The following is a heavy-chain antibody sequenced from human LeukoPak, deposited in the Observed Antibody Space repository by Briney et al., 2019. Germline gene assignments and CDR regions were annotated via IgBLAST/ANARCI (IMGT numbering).Heavy chain of an antibody. Sequence: ASVKVSCKASGYTFTGYYMHWVRQAPGQGLEWMGWINPNSGGTNYAQKFQGRVTMTRDTSISTAYMELGRLRSDDTAVYYCARVRGGMIVVVFDYWGQGTLVTVSS. CDR2: INPNSGGT. CDR1: GYTFTGYY. V-gene: IGHV1-2*02. CDR3: ARVRGGMIVVVFDY. D-gene: IGHD3-22*01. J-gene: IGHJ4*02.